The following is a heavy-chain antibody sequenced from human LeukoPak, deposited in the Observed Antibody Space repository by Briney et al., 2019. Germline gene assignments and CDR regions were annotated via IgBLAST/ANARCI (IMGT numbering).Heavy chain of an antibody. CDR3: ARDKDFWSGYYRKYYYYMDV. V-gene: IGHV1-69*05. CDR2: TTPIFGTA. Sequence: SVTVSCKASGGTFSSYAISWVRQAPGQGLEWMGRTTPIFGTANYAQKFQGRVTITTDESTSTAYMELSSLRSEDTAVYYCARDKDFWSGYYRKYYYYMDVWGKGTTVTVSS. CDR1: GGTFSSYA. J-gene: IGHJ6*03. D-gene: IGHD3-3*01.